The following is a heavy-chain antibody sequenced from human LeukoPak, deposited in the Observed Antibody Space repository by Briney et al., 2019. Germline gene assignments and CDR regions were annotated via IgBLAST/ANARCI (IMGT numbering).Heavy chain of an antibody. D-gene: IGHD4-17*01. Sequence: SETLSLTCTVSGGSISSYYWSWIRQPPGKGLEWIGYIYYTGSTSYNPSLKSRVTISVDTSKNQCSLKLSSVTAADTAVYYCARGTVTTSIKSFDIWGRGTMVTVSS. CDR1: GGSISSYY. J-gene: IGHJ3*02. V-gene: IGHV4-59*08. CDR2: IYYTGST. CDR3: ARGTVTTSIKSFDI.